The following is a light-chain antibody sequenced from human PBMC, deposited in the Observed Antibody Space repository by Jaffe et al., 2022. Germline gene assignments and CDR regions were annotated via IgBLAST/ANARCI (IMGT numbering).Light chain of an antibody. CDR1: QTVNVGY. CDR3: QQYGTSPLT. V-gene: IGKV3-20*01. Sequence: EIVLTQSPGTLSLSPGERATLSCRAGQTVNVGYLAWYQQKPGRAPRLLIYGASTRATGIPDRFSGSGSGTDFTLTISRLEPEDFAVYYCQQYGTSPLTFGGGTKVEVK. CDR2: GAS. J-gene: IGKJ4*01.